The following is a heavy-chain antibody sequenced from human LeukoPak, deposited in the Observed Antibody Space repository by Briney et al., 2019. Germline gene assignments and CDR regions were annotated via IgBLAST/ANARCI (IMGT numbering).Heavy chain of an antibody. J-gene: IGHJ4*02. CDR2: ISGSSGGT. D-gene: IGHD2-15*01. V-gene: IGHV3-23*01. CDR3: AKRGLGSCSGSSCLQWVLDY. CDR1: GFTFSSYA. Sequence: QSGGSLRLSCAASGFTFSSYAMNWVRQAPGKGLEWVSGISGSSGGTYYADSVKGRFTISRDNSKNTVYLQMNSLRAEDTAIYYCAKRGLGSCSGSSCLQWVLDYWGQGTLVTASS.